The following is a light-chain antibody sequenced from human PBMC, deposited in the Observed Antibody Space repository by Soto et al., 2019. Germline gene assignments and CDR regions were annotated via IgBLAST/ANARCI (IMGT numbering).Light chain of an antibody. J-gene: IGLJ1*01. CDR2: EVT. Sequence: QSVLTQPASVSGSPGQSITISCTGTSSDVGGYDYVSWYQQHPGKAPKFLIYEVTNRPSGVSHRFSGSKSGNTASLTISGLQAVDDSDYYCNPYSDTYTCVFGTDIKVA. CDR3: NPYSDTYTCV. V-gene: IGLV2-14*01. CDR1: SSDVGGYDY.